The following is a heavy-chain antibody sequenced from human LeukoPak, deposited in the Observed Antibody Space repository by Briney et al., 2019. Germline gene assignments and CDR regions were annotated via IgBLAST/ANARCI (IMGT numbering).Heavy chain of an antibody. CDR1: GFTVSSNY. CDR2: IYSGGST. Sequence: GGTLRLSCAASGFTVSSNYMSWVRQAPGKGLEWVSVIYSGGSTYYADSVKGRFTISRDNSKNTLYLQMNSLRAEDTAVYYCARENYGDYSLDYWGQGTLVTVSS. J-gene: IGHJ4*02. D-gene: IGHD4-17*01. V-gene: IGHV3-53*01. CDR3: ARENYGDYSLDY.